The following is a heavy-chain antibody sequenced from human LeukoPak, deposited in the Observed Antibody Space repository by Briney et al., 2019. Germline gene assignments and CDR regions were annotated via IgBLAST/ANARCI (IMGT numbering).Heavy chain of an antibody. V-gene: IGHV4-30-4*07. J-gene: IGHJ4*02. Sequence: SETLSLTCAVSGGSISSGGYSWSWIRQPPGKGLEWIGYIYYSGSTYYNPSLKSRVTISVDTSKNQFSLKLTSVTAADTAVYYCARFLVVGHFDYWGQGTLVTVSS. CDR2: IYYSGST. CDR3: ARFLVVGHFDY. D-gene: IGHD2-21*01. CDR1: GGSISSGGYS.